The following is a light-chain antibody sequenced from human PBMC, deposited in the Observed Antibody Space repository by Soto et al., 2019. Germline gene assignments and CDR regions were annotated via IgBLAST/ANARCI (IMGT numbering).Light chain of an antibody. Sequence: EIVLTQSPATLSSSPGETATLSCRASQYVGSRLAWYQHKPGQDXXXIIXYXXXXATGIQXRFSGSGYGKDFTLTISSLAPDDFAIYYCHQRQSWPRTVGQGT. CDR1: QYVGSR. V-gene: IGKV3-11*01. J-gene: IGKJ1*01. CDR3: HQRQSWPRT. CDR2: YXX.